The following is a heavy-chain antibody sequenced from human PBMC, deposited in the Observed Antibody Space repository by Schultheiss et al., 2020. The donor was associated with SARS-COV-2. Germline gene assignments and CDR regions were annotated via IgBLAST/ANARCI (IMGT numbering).Heavy chain of an antibody. CDR2: INHSGST. Sequence: SETLSLTCAVSGGSISNDYWSWIRQPPGKGLEWIGEINHSGSTIYNPSLKSRVTMSVDTSKNQFSLKLSSVTAADTAVYYCAREGHSSRLDYWGQGTLVTVSS. CDR1: GGSISNDY. CDR3: AREGHSSRLDY. V-gene: IGHV4-34*01. D-gene: IGHD6-13*01. J-gene: IGHJ4*02.